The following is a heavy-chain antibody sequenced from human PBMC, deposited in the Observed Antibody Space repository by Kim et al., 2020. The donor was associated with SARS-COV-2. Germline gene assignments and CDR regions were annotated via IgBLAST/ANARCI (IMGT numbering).Heavy chain of an antibody. Sequence: SETLSLTCTVSGGSISSSSYYWGWIRQPPGKGLEWIGSIYYSGSTYYNPSLKSRVTISVDTSKNQFSLKLSSVTAADTAVYYCARHYGSGSYRGDYWGQGTLVTVSS. CDR1: GGSISSSSYY. D-gene: IGHD3-10*01. CDR2: IYYSGST. J-gene: IGHJ4*02. CDR3: ARHYGSGSYRGDY. V-gene: IGHV4-39*01.